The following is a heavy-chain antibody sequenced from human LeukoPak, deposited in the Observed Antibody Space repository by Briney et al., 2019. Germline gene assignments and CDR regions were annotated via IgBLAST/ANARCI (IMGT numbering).Heavy chain of an antibody. CDR3: AKDPTGVAGSIFDY. Sequence: QPGRSLRLSCAASVFTFSSYGMHWVRQAPGKGLEWVAVIWYDGSNKYYADSVKGRFTISRDNSKNTLYLQMNSLRAEDTAVYYCAKDPTGVAGSIFDYWGQGTLVTVSS. D-gene: IGHD6-19*01. CDR1: VFTFSSYG. J-gene: IGHJ4*02. V-gene: IGHV3-33*06. CDR2: IWYDGSNK.